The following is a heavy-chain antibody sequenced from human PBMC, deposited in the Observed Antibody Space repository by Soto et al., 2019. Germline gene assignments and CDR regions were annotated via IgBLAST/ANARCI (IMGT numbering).Heavy chain of an antibody. CDR2: IYYTGST. J-gene: IGHJ4*02. CDR1: GGSISSGGYY. CDR3: AILYMVRGVRTFDY. D-gene: IGHD3-10*01. Sequence: QVQLQESGPGLVKPSQTLSLTCTVSGGSISSGGYYWSWIRQHPGKGLEWIGYIYYTGSTYYNPSLQSRVTISVDTSKNQFSLKLSSVTAADTAVYYCAILYMVRGVRTFDYWGQGTLVTVSS. V-gene: IGHV4-31*03.